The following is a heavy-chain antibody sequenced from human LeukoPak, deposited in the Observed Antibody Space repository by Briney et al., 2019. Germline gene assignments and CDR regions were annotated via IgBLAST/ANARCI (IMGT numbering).Heavy chain of an antibody. CDR2: IWYDGIKT. D-gene: IGHD1-26*01. Sequence: QTGRSLRLSCVGSGFNFSTFVMHWVRQSPGKGLEWVADIWYDGIKTLYADSVKGRFTISRDYSKNTLYLQMNSLRDEDTAVYYCARAFGSYSDHWGQGTLVTVSS. V-gene: IGHV3-33*01. CDR3: ARAFGSYSDH. J-gene: IGHJ4*02. CDR1: GFNFSTFV.